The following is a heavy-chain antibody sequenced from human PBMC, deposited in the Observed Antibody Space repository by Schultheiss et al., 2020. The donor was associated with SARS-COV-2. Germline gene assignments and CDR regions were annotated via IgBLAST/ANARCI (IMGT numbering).Heavy chain of an antibody. CDR2: ISYDGSNK. V-gene: IGHV3-30*18. CDR3: AKDSQGITGLYYYYGMDV. Sequence: GGSLRLSCAASGFTFSNAWMSWVRQAPGKGLEWVAVISYDGSNKYYADSVKGRFTISRDNSKNTLYLQMNSLRAEDTAVYYCAKDSQGITGLYYYYGMDVWGQGTTVTVSS. J-gene: IGHJ6*02. D-gene: IGHD1-20*01. CDR1: GFTFSNAW.